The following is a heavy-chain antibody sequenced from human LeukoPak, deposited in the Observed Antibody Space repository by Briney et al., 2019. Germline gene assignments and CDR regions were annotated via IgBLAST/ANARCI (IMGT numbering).Heavy chain of an antibody. CDR3: TKDRSYGRSYFDY. CDR2: IYSGDST. CDR1: GFTVSNNY. Sequence: GGSLRLSCAASGFTVSNNYMSWVRQAPGKGLEWVSVIYSGDSTYYADSVKGRFTISRDNSKNTLYLQMNSLRIEDTAVYYCTKDRSYGRSYFDYWGQGTLVTVAS. J-gene: IGHJ4*02. V-gene: IGHV3-66*02. D-gene: IGHD5-18*01.